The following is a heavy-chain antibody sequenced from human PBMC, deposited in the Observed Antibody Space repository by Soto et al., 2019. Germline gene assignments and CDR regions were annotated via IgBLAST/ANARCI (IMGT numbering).Heavy chain of an antibody. CDR1: GFTFSSYA. V-gene: IGHV3-30-3*01. CDR2: ISYDGSNK. D-gene: IGHD3-10*01. CDR3: ARGSEDSYPGSRIFDF. J-gene: IGHJ4*02. Sequence: QVQLVESGGGVVQPGRSLRLSCAASGFTFSSYAMHWVRQAPGKGLEWVAVISYDGSNKYYADSVKGRFTISRDNSKNTLYLQMNSLRAEDTAVYYCARGSEDSYPGSRIFDFWGRGTLVSVSS.